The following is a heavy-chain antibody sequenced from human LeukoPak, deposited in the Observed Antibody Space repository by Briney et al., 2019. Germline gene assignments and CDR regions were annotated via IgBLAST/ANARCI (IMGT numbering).Heavy chain of an antibody. Sequence: ASETLSLTCTVSGGSISGNNYYWGWIRQPPGKGLEWIGSIYYSGSTYYNPSLKSRVTISVDTSKNQFSLKLSSVTAADTAVYYCVNSSPGGGWLVSGNFDYWGQGTLVTVSS. CDR1: GGSISGNNYY. J-gene: IGHJ4*02. CDR3: VNSSPGGGWLVSGNFDY. D-gene: IGHD6-19*01. V-gene: IGHV4-39*01. CDR2: IYYSGST.